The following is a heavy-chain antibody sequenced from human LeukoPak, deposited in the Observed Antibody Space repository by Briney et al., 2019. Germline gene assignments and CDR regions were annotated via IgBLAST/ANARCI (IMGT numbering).Heavy chain of an antibody. J-gene: IGHJ3*02. CDR2: MNPNSGNT. Sequence: ASVKVSCKASGYTFTSYDINWVRQATGQGLEWMGWMNPNSGNTGYAQKFQGRVTITRNTSISTAYMELSSLRSEDTAVYYCARGARWYAAFDIWGQGTMVTVSS. CDR3: ARGARWYAAFDI. CDR1: GYTFTSYD. D-gene: IGHD4-23*01. V-gene: IGHV1-8*03.